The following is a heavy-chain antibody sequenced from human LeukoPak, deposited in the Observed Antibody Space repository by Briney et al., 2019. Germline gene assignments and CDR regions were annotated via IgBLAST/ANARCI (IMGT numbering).Heavy chain of an antibody. CDR2: INHSGNT. CDR1: GGSFSGYY. J-gene: IGHJ6*03. V-gene: IGHV4-34*01. Sequence: KPSETLSLTCAVYGGSFSGYYWSWIRQPPGKGLEWIGEINHSGNTNYNPSLKSRVTISVDTSKNQFSLKLSHLTAADTAVYYCARAAYHSSSWCKAGYYYYYMDVWGKGATVTVSS. D-gene: IGHD6-13*01. CDR3: ARAAYHSSSWCKAGYYYYYMDV.